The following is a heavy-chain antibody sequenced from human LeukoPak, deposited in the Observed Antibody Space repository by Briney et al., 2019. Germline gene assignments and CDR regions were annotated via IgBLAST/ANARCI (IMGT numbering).Heavy chain of an antibody. D-gene: IGHD2-15*01. CDR2: IYYSGST. V-gene: IGHV4-39*07. CDR3: ARGTRETSYRNGYCSGGSCYSSYYYYMDV. CDR1: GGSISSSSYY. Sequence: PSETLSLTCTVSGGSISSSSYYWGWIRQPPGKGLEWIGSIYYSGSTYYNPSLKSRVTISVDTSKNQFSLKLSSVTAADTAVYYCARGTRETSYRNGYCSGGSCYSSYYYYMDVWGKGTTVTTSS. J-gene: IGHJ6*03.